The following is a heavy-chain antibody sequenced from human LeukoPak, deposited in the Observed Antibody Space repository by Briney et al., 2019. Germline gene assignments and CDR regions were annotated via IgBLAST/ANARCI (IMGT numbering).Heavy chain of an antibody. V-gene: IGHV1-69*05. CDR3: ARDLGYSYGSGAFDI. CDR2: IIPIFGTA. D-gene: IGHD5-18*01. CDR1: GGTFSSYA. Sequence: ASVKVSCKASGGTFSSYAISWLRQAPGQGLERMGRIIPIFGTANYAQKFQGRVTITTDESTSTAYMELSSLRSEDTAVYYCARDLGYSYGSGAFDIWGQGTMVTVSS. J-gene: IGHJ3*02.